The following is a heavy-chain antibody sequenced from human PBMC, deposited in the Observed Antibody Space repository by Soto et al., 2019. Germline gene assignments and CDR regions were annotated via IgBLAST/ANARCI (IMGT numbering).Heavy chain of an antibody. V-gene: IGHV1-8*01. CDR3: ASPSVGASPYYYYYGMDV. Sequence: ASVKVSCKASGYTFTLYDINWVLQATVQELEWMGWMNPNSGNTGYAQKFQGRVTMTRNTSISTAYMGLSSLRSEDTAVYYCASPSVGASPYYYYYGMDVWGQGTTVTVSS. CDR2: MNPNSGNT. J-gene: IGHJ6*02. D-gene: IGHD1-26*01. CDR1: GYTFTLYD.